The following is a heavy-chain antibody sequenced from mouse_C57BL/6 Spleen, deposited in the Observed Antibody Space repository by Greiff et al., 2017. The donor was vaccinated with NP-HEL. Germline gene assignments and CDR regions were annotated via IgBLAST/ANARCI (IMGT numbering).Heavy chain of an antibody. CDR3: ARGGTAQDYFDY. CDR1: GYTFTDYN. J-gene: IGHJ2*01. D-gene: IGHD3-2*02. Sequence: VQLQQSGPELVKPGASVKIPCKASGYTFTDYNMDWVKQSHGKSLEWIGDINPNNGGTTYNQKFKGKATLTVYKSSSTAYMELRSLTSEDTAVYCCARGGTAQDYFDYWGQGTTLTVSS. V-gene: IGHV1-18*01. CDR2: INPNNGGT.